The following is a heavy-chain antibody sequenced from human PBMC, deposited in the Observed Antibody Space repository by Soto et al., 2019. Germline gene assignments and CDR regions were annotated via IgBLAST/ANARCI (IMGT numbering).Heavy chain of an antibody. J-gene: IGHJ4*02. Sequence: PGGSLRLSCAASGFTFSSYGMHWVRQAPGKGLEWVAVISYDGSNKYYADSVKGRFTISRDNSKNTLYLQMNSLRAEDTVVYYCAKMWCISTSCYLFDYWGQGTLVTVSS. D-gene: IGHD2-2*01. CDR1: GFTFSSYG. V-gene: IGHV3-30*18. CDR3: AKMWCISTSCYLFDY. CDR2: ISYDGSNK.